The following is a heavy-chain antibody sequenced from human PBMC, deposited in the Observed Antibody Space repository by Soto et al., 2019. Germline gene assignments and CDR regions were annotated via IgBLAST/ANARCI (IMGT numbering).Heavy chain of an antibody. CDR3: ARGSEAWFDP. J-gene: IGHJ5*02. Sequence: SETLSLTCTVSGDSISSYFWSWIRQPPGKGLEWIGYVYSTEITNYNPSLKSRVAKSIDTSKNQFSLKVRSVTAADTAVYYCARGSEAWFDPWGQGTLVTVSS. V-gene: IGHV4-59*01. CDR1: GDSISSYF. CDR2: VYSTEIT.